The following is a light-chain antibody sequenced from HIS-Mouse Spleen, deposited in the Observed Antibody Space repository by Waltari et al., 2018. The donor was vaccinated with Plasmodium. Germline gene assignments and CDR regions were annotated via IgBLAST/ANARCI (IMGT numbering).Light chain of an antibody. J-gene: IGLJ3*02. Sequence: SYELTQPPSVSVSPGQTARITCSGDALPKHYAYWSQQKPGQAPVLVIYKDSERPSGIPERFSGSSSGTTVTLTISGVQAEDEADYYCQSADSSGTPNWVFGGGTKLTVL. CDR3: QSADSSGTPNWV. CDR1: ALPKHY. V-gene: IGLV3-25*03. CDR2: KDS.